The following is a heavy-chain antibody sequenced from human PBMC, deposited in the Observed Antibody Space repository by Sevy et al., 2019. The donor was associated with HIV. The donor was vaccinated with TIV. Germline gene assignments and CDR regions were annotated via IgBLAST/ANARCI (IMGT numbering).Heavy chain of an antibody. J-gene: IGHJ4*02. D-gene: IGHD2-21*02. CDR2: ISYSGTNK. CDR1: GFTFTLYA. V-gene: IGHV3-30-3*01. Sequence: GESLKISCAASGFTFTLYAIHWVHQAPGKGLEWVALISYSGTNKYYADSVKGRFTISRDDSKNTAYLQMNNLRTDDTAVYYCARVAVEYCTDDCYHRFDYWGQGTQVTVSS. CDR3: ARVAVEYCTDDCYHRFDY.